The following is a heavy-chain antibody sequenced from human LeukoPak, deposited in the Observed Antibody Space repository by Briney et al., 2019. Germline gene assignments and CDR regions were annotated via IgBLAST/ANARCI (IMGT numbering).Heavy chain of an antibody. CDR2: ISWNSGSI. J-gene: IGHJ4*02. CDR3: ARSARISRDGYS. Sequence: GGSLRLSCAASGFTFDDYAMHWVRQAPGKGLEWVSGISWNSGSIGYADSVKGRFTISRDNAKNSLYLQMNSLRAEDTAVYYCARSARISRDGYSWGQGTLVTVSS. D-gene: IGHD5-24*01. V-gene: IGHV3-9*01. CDR1: GFTFDDYA.